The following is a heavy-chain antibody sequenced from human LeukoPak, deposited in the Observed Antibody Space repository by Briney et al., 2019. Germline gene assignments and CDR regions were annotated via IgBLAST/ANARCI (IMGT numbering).Heavy chain of an antibody. D-gene: IGHD5-18*01. CDR2: INHSGST. Sequence: SEALSLTCAVYGGSFSGYYWSWIRQPPGKGLEWIGEINHSGSTNYNPSLKSRVTMSVDTSKSQFSLNLSSVTAADTAVYYCARGPPRYTSYWGQGALVIVSS. CDR1: GGSFSGYY. J-gene: IGHJ4*02. V-gene: IGHV4-34*01. CDR3: ARGPPRYTSY.